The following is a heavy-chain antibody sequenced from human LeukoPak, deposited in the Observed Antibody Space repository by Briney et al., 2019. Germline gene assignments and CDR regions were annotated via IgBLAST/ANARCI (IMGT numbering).Heavy chain of an antibody. CDR2: INSKSGGT. D-gene: IGHD3-22*01. Sequence: ASVKVSCKASGYTFIGYYVHWVRQAPGQGLEWMGWINSKSGGTNYAQKFQGRVAMTRDTSISTAYMELSRLRSGDTAVYYCARGGDYYDSSGYYDDAFDIWGEGTMVTVSS. V-gene: IGHV1-2*02. CDR3: ARGGDYYDSSGYYDDAFDI. CDR1: GYTFIGYY. J-gene: IGHJ3*02.